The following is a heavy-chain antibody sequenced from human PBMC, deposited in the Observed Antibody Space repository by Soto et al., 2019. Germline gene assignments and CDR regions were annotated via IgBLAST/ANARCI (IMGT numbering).Heavy chain of an antibody. V-gene: IGHV1-18*04. Sequence: ASVKFSCQASGYTLASYDINWVRQAPGQGLEWMGWISAYSNCTNYAQNLQGRVTMTTDTSTRTAHMELRSMISDDTAVYYCSRRREGFLDYWGQGTLVTVSS. CDR1: GYTLASYD. J-gene: IGHJ4*02. CDR3: SRRREGFLDY. CDR2: ISAYSNCT.